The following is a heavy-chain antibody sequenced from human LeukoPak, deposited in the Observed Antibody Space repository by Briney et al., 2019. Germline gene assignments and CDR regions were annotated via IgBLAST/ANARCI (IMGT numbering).Heavy chain of an antibody. Sequence: GESLKISCKASGYTFTGYYMHWVRQAPGQGLGWMGRINPNSGGTNYAQKFQGRVTMTRDTSISTAYMELSRLRSDDTAVYYCARAKYYYDSSGYFDYWGQGTLVTVSS. V-gene: IGHV1-2*06. CDR1: GYTFTGYY. CDR2: INPNSGGT. J-gene: IGHJ4*02. D-gene: IGHD3-22*01. CDR3: ARAKYYYDSSGYFDY.